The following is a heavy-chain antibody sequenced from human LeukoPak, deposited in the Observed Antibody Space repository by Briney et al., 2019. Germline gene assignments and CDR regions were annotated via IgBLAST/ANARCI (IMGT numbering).Heavy chain of an antibody. J-gene: IGHJ5*02. CDR2: INSDGSST. Sequence: QPGGSLRLSCAASGFTFSSYWMHWVRQAPGKGLVWVSRINSDGSSTSYADSVKGRFTIPRDNAKNTLYLQMNSLRAEDTAVYYCARGVGYCSSTSCYWWFDPWGQGTLVTVSS. V-gene: IGHV3-74*01. CDR1: GFTFSSYW. CDR3: ARGVGYCSSTSCYWWFDP. D-gene: IGHD2-2*01.